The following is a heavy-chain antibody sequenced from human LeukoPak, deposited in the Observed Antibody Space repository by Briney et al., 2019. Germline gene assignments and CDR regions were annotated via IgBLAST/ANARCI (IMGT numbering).Heavy chain of an antibody. CDR1: GGSISSYY. CDR2: IYYSGST. J-gene: IGHJ6*03. Sequence: PSETLSLTCTVSGGSISSYYWSWIRQPPGRGLEWIGYIYYSGSTNYNPSLKSRVTISVDTSKNQFSLKLSSVTAADTAVYYCARENRITNLGPNYYYYYMDVWGKGTTVTVSS. CDR3: ARENRITNLGPNYYYYYMDV. D-gene: IGHD1-20*01. V-gene: IGHV4-59*12.